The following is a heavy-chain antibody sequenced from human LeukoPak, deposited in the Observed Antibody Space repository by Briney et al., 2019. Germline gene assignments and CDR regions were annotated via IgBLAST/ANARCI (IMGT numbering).Heavy chain of an antibody. D-gene: IGHD6-6*01. CDR2: IYTSGST. CDR3: ARDGGSSSSGDWFDP. Sequence: SETLSLTCTVSGGSISSYYWSWIRRPAGKGLEWIGRIYTSGSTNYNPSLKSRVTISVDKSKNQFSLKLSSVTAADTAVYYCARDGGSSSSGDWFDPWGQGTLVTVSS. CDR1: GGSISSYY. J-gene: IGHJ5*02. V-gene: IGHV4-4*07.